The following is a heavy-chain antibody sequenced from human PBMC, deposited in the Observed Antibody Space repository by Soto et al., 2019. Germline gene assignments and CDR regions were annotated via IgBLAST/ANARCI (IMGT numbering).Heavy chain of an antibody. CDR1: GGSFSGYS. V-gene: IGHV4-34*01. CDR2: INHSGRT. Sequence: SETLSLTCVVSGGSFSGYSWSWIRQPPGKGLERIGEINHSGRTKYNPSLKSRVTTSVDTSKNQFSLKLNSVTAADTAVYYCARESEDLTSNFDYWGQGTLVTVSS. J-gene: IGHJ4*02. CDR3: ARESEDLTSNFDY.